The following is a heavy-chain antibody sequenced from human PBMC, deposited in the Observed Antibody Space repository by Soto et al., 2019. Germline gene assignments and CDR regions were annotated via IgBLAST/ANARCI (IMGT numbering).Heavy chain of an antibody. V-gene: IGHV4-59*01. D-gene: IGHD3-9*01. J-gene: IGHJ4*02. CDR3: ARTYYDILTGYYFDY. Sequence: TSETLSLTCPVSGCSISSYYWSWIRQPPGKGLEWIGYIYYSGSTNYNPSLKSRVTISVDTSKNQFSLKLSSVTAADTAVYYCARTYYDILTGYYFDYWGQGTLVTVSS. CDR1: GCSISSYY. CDR2: IYYSGST.